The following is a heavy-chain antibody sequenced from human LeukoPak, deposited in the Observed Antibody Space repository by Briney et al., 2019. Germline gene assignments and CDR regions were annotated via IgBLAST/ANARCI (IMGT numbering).Heavy chain of an antibody. CDR3: AKVALTGIAVAGLDY. CDR1: GFTFSNYN. V-gene: IGHV3-48*01. Sequence: GGSLRLSCAASGFTFSNYNMNWVRQAPGKGLEWVSYITTSSSTIYYADSVKGRFTISRDNSKNTLYLQMNSLRAEDTAVYYCAKVALTGIAVAGLDYWGQGTLVTVSS. CDR2: ITTSSSTI. D-gene: IGHD6-19*01. J-gene: IGHJ4*02.